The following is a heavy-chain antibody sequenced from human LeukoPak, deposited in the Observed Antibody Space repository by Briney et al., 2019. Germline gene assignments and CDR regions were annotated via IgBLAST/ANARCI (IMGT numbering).Heavy chain of an antibody. V-gene: IGHV4-30-4*08. J-gene: IGHJ4*02. Sequence: PSQTLSLTCTVSGGSISSGDYYWSWIRQPPGKGLEWIGYIYYSGSTYYNPSLKSRVTISVDTSKNQFSLKLSSVTAADTAVYYCARDLRGYSGYEVFDYWGQGTLVTVSS. CDR3: ARDLRGYSGYEVFDY. CDR1: GGSISSGDYY. D-gene: IGHD5-12*01. CDR2: IYYSGST.